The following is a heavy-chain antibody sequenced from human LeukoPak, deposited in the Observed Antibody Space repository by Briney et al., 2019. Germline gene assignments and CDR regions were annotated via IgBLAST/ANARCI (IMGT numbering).Heavy chain of an antibody. Sequence: GGSLRLSCAASGFTFSSYAMHWVRQAPGMGLEWVAVISYDGSNKYYADSVKGRFTISRDNSKNTLYLQMNSLRAEDTAVYYCASSYYYGSRDYWGQGTLVTVSS. J-gene: IGHJ4*02. V-gene: IGHV3-30-3*01. D-gene: IGHD3-10*01. CDR1: GFTFSSYA. CDR3: ASSYYYGSRDY. CDR2: ISYDGSNK.